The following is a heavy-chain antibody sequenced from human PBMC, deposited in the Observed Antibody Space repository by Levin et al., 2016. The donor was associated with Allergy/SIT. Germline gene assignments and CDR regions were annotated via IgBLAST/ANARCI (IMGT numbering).Heavy chain of an antibody. Sequence: ASVKVSCKASGYIFSNFGISWVRQTPGQGLEWMGWISPYTGNTNYAQNFQGRLTMTTDTPTTTAYMELRGLRSDDTAVYFCARDTTRGYSSSGDWGQGTLVTVSS. V-gene: IGHV1-18*04. J-gene: IGHJ4*02. D-gene: IGHD5-18*01. CDR1: GYIFSNFG. CDR3: ARDTTRGYSSSGD. CDR2: ISPYTGNT.